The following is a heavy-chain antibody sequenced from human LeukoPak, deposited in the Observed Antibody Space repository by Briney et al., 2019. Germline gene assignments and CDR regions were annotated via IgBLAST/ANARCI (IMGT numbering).Heavy chain of an antibody. CDR1: GYSISSNNW. J-gene: IGHJ4*02. Sequence: KSSETLSLTCAVSGYSISSNNWWGWIRQPPGKGLEWTGYIYYSGSTYYNPSLKSRVTMSVDTSKNQLSLKLSSVTAVDTAVYYCAKMRGSSWYRGIDYWGQGTLVTVSS. CDR2: IYYSGST. V-gene: IGHV4-28*01. CDR3: AKMRGSSWYRGIDY. D-gene: IGHD6-13*01.